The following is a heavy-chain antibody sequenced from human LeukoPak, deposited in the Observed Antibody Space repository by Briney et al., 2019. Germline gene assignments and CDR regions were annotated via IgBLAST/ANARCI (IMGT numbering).Heavy chain of an antibody. V-gene: IGHV4-39*07. J-gene: IGHJ4*02. CDR3: ARSGSGYLRYYFDY. D-gene: IGHD5-12*01. CDR2: MYSSGST. Sequence: ASETLSLTCTVSGGSISSSSYYWGWIRQPPGKGLEWIGSMYSSGSTYYNPSLKSRVTISVDTSKNQFSLKLSSVTAADTAVYYCARSGSGYLRYYFDYWGQGTLVTVSS. CDR1: GGSISSSSYY.